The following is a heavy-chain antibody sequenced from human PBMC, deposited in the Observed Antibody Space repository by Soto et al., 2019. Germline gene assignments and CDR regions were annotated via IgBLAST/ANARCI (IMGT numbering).Heavy chain of an antibody. V-gene: IGHV4-59*12. CDR1: GGSIGSYY. Sequence: PSETLSLTCTVSGGSIGSYYWSWIRQPPGKGLEWIGYIYYSGSTNYNPSLKSRVTISVDTSKNQFSLKLSSVTAADTAVYYCARSVLPWGQGTLVTVSS. CDR3: ARSVLP. CDR2: IYYSGST. J-gene: IGHJ5*02.